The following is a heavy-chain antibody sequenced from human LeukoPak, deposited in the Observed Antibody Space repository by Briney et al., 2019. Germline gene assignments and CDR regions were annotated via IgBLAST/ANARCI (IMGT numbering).Heavy chain of an antibody. CDR1: GYTFTVYY. V-gene: IGHV1-2*02. D-gene: IGHD2-2*01. CDR3: ARAKYCSSTSCYYYYYGMDV. J-gene: IGHJ6*02. CDR2: INPNSGGT. Sequence: ASVTVSFKASGYTFTVYYMHWVRQAPGQGLEWMGWINPNSGGTNYAQKFQGRVTMTRDTSISTAYMELSRLRSDDTAVYYCARAKYCSSTSCYYYYYGMDVWGQGTTVTVSS.